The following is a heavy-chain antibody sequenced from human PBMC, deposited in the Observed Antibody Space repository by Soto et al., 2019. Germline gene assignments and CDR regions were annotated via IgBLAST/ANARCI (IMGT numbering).Heavy chain of an antibody. CDR2: ISSAGNTK. D-gene: IGHD3-22*01. V-gene: IGHV3-48*03. CDR3: ARVFYWYERSGSYCFDY. J-gene: IGHJ4*02. Sequence: EVQLVESGGGLVQPGGSLRLSCEVSGFTFSNYEMTWVRQAPGKGLEWLSFISSAGNTKNYAGSVKGRFTISRDNAKSSLSLQMNSLRVEDTAIYYCARVFYWYERSGSYCFDYWGQGTLVTVSS. CDR1: GFTFSNYE.